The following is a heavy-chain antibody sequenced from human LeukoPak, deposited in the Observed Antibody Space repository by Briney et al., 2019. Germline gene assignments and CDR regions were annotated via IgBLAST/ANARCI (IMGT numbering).Heavy chain of an antibody. D-gene: IGHD5-12*01. CDR2: INPNSGGT. J-gene: IGHJ6*02. CDR1: GYTFTSYG. CDR3: AREATLGDYGMDV. Sequence: ASVKVSCKASGYTFTSYGISWVRQAPGQGLEWMGWINPNSGGTNYAQKFQGWVTMTRDTSISTAYMELSRLRSDDTAVYYCAREATLGDYGMDVWGQGTTVTVSS. V-gene: IGHV1-2*04.